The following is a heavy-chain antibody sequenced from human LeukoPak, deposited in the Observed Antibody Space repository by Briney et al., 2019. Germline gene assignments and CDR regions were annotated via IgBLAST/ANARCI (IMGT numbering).Heavy chain of an antibody. CDR1: GFTFSSYE. J-gene: IGHJ3*02. CDR2: ISSSGSTI. Sequence: GGSLRLSCAASGFTFSSYEMNWVRQAPGKGLEWVSYISSSGSTIYYADSVKGRFTISRDNAKNSLYLQMNSLRAEDTAVYYCARDSSYSSSDAFDIWGQGTMVTVSS. CDR3: ARDSSYSSSDAFDI. V-gene: IGHV3-48*03. D-gene: IGHD6-13*01.